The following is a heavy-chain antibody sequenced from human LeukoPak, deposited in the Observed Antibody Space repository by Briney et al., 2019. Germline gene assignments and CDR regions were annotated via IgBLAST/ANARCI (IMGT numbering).Heavy chain of an antibody. CDR1: GFTFSGSA. CDR3: TTRPIWFGELLKGLDV. V-gene: IGHV3-73*01. D-gene: IGHD3-10*01. J-gene: IGHJ6*02. CDR2: IRSKANSYAT. Sequence: GGSLKVSCAASGFTFSGSAMHWVRQASGKGLEWVGRIRSKANSYATAYAASVKGRFTISRDDSKNTAYLQMNSLKTEDTAVYYCTTRPIWFGELLKGLDVWGQGTTVTVSS.